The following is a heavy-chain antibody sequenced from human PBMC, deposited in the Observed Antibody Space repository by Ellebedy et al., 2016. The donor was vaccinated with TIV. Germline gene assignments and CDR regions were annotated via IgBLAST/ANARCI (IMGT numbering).Heavy chain of an antibody. V-gene: IGHV3-30*04. CDR2: ISFDGSNK. D-gene: IGHD5-12*01. Sequence: GESLKISCAASGFTFSSYAMHWVRQAPGKGLELVAVISFDGSNKYYADSVKGRFTISRDNSKNTLYLQMNSLRAEDTAVYYCARDGPTWGYSGYELGYWGQGTLVTVSS. CDR1: GFTFSSYA. J-gene: IGHJ4*02. CDR3: ARDGPTWGYSGYELGY.